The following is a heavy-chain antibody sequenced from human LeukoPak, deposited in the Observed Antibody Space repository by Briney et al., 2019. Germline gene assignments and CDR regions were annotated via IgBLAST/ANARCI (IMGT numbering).Heavy chain of an antibody. D-gene: IGHD5-24*01. J-gene: IGHJ5*02. V-gene: IGHV4-61*01. CDR1: GGSVSGGSYY. CDR3: ATRDGYNYNWFDP. Sequence: SETLSLTCTVSGGSVSGGSYYWSWIRQPPGKGLEWIGYIYYSGSTNYNPSLKSRVTISVDTSKNQFSLKLSSVTAADTAVYYCATRDGYNYNWFDPWGQGTLVTVSS. CDR2: IYYSGST.